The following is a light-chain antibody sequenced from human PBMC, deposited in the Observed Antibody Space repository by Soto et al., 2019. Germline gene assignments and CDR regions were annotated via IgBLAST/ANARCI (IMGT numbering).Light chain of an antibody. CDR2: WAS. J-gene: IGKJ5*01. CDR1: QTVLSNSNNKNY. Sequence: DFVMTQSPDSLAVSLGERATINCKSSQTVLSNSNNKNYLAWFQQKPGQPPKLLISWASIRESGVPDRFSGSGSGTDFTLTISSLQAEDVAVYYCQQYHSDPITFGQGTRLGL. CDR3: QQYHSDPIT. V-gene: IGKV4-1*01.